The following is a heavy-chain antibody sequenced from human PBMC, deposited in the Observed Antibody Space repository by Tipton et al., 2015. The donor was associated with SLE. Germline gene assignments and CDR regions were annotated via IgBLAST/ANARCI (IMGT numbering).Heavy chain of an antibody. V-gene: IGHV4-39*07. D-gene: IGHD4-17*01. CDR3: ARGSDGEYVRYFDV. CDR2: IYYSEST. Sequence: TLSLTCTVSGGSISSSSYYWGWIRQPPGKGLEWIGSIYYSESTYYNPSLKSRVTISVDTSKNQFSLKLSSVTAADTAVYYCARGSDGEYVRYFDVWGPGTLVTVSS. J-gene: IGHJ2*01. CDR1: GGSISSSSYY.